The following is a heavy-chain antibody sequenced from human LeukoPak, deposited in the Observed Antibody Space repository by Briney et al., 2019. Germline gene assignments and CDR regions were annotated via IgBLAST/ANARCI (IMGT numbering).Heavy chain of an antibody. D-gene: IGHD5-12*01. Sequence: GGSLRLSCAASGFTFSSYAMSWVRQAPGKGLEWVSAISGSGGSTYYADSVKGRFTISRDNSKNSLYLQMNSLRAEDTAVYYCAREGTDIVAFYFDYWGQGTLVTVSS. V-gene: IGHV3-23*01. CDR1: GFTFSSYA. CDR2: ISGSGGST. CDR3: AREGTDIVAFYFDY. J-gene: IGHJ4*02.